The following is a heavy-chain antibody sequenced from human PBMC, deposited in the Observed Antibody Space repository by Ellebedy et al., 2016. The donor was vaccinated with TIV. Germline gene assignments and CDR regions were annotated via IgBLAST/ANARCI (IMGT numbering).Heavy chain of an antibody. D-gene: IGHD1-1*01. CDR1: GYAFRIYW. CDR3: ARHELESNAAFDY. CDR2: IDPSPSDSYI. J-gene: IGHJ4*02. Sequence: GGSLRLXXKASGYAFRIYWITWVRQMPGQGLEWMGRIDPSPSDSYIDYSPSFQGHVTISVDKSITTAYLQWSSLKASDTAIYYCARHELESNAAFDYWGQGTLVTVSS. V-gene: IGHV5-10-1*01.